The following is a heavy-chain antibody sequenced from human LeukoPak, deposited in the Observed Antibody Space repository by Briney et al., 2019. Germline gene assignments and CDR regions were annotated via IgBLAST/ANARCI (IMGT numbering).Heavy chain of an antibody. CDR2: IYYSGST. CDR3: ARHLVGYCSGGSCYGTGTRVGLDY. CDR1: GGSISSSSYY. D-gene: IGHD2-15*01. V-gene: IGHV4-39*01. Sequence: SETLSLTCTVSGGSISSSSYYWGWIRQPPGKGLEWIGSIYYSGSTYYNPSLKSRVTISVDTSKNQFSLKLSSVTAADTAVYYCARHLVGYCSGGSCYGTGTRVGLDYWGQGTLVTVSS. J-gene: IGHJ4*02.